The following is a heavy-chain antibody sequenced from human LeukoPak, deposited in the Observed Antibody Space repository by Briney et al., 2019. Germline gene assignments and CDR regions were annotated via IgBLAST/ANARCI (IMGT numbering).Heavy chain of an antibody. CDR3: ARGGVTMVRGVSYYMDV. D-gene: IGHD3-10*01. CDR1: GGSISSSSYY. CDR2: IYYSGST. V-gene: IGHV4-39*01. J-gene: IGHJ6*03. Sequence: SETLSLTCTVSGGSISSSSYYWGWIRQPPGKGLEWIGSIYYSGSTYYNPSLKSRVTISVDTSKNQFSLKLSSVTAADTAVYYCARGGVTMVRGVSYYMDVWGKGTTVTVSS.